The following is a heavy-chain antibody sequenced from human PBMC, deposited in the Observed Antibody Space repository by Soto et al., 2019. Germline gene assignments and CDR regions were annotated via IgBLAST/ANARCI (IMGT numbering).Heavy chain of an antibody. CDR1: GGSISSYY. CDR2: IYYSGST. Sequence: SETLSLTCTVSGGSISSYYWSWIRQPPGKGLEWIGYIYYSGSTNYNPSLKSRVTISVDTSKNRFSLKLSSVTAADTAVYYCARGGVDYYDSSGYYGAYDAFDIWGQGTMVTVSS. CDR3: ARGGVDYYDSSGYYGAYDAFDI. V-gene: IGHV4-59*01. D-gene: IGHD3-22*01. J-gene: IGHJ3*02.